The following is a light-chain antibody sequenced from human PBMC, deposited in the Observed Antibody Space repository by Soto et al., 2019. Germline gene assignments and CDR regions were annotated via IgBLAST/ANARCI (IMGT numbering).Light chain of an antibody. J-gene: IGKJ2*01. CDR3: QQYNDWPPYT. Sequence: EIVITQSPATLSVSPGERATLSCRASQSVSSKLALYQQKPGQPPRLLIFDASARATGVPDRFSGRGSGTEFILTISRLQSEDFAVYYCQQYNDWPPYTFGQGTKVDIK. V-gene: IGKV3-15*01. CDR1: QSVSSK. CDR2: DAS.